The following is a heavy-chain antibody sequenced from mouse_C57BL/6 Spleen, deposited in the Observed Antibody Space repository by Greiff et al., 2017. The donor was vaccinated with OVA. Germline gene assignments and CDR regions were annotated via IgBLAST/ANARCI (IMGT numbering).Heavy chain of an antibody. CDR1: GFTFSDYY. D-gene: IGHD1-1*01. Sequence: EVQRVESGGGLVQPGGSLKLSCAASGFTFSDYYMYWVRQTPEKRLEWVAYISNGGGSTYYPDTVKGRFTISRDNAKNTLYLQMSRLKSEATAMYDCARNFIAGGYFDVWGTGTTVTVSS. V-gene: IGHV5-12*01. CDR2: ISNGGGST. J-gene: IGHJ1*03. CDR3: ARNFIAGGYFDV.